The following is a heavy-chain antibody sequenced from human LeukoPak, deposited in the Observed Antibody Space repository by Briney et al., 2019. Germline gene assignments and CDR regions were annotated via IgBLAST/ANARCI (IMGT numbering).Heavy chain of an antibody. V-gene: IGHV3-74*01. J-gene: IGHJ3*01. CDR1: GFTFGNSW. Sequence: GGSLRLSCAASGFTFGNSWVHWVRQAPGKGLVWVSLINVDGSITTYADSVKGRFTISRDNARNTVSVQMNSLTIEDTAVYYCVVVVEPPDSDGFDVWGQGTMITVSS. CDR3: VVVVEPPDSDGFDV. D-gene: IGHD1-14*01. CDR2: INVDGSIT.